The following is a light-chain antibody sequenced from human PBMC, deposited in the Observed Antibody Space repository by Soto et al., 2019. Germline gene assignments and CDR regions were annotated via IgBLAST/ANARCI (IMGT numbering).Light chain of an antibody. CDR2: GTS. CDR1: QSVGRS. Sequence: IVMTQSPATLSVSPGERATLSCRASQSVGRSLAWYQQKPGQAPRLLMYGTSARATGIPSTFSGSGSGTEFTLTISSLQSEDFAIYYCQHYDNWPSVTFGGGTKGDI. J-gene: IGKJ4*01. V-gene: IGKV3D-15*01. CDR3: QHYDNWPSVT.